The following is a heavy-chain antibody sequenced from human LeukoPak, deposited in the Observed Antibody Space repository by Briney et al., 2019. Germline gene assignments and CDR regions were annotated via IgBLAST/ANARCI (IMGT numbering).Heavy chain of an antibody. CDR3: ARSGRKYYPALGLDF. J-gene: IGHJ4*02. CDR1: GFPFDDYA. Sequence: GGSLRLSCAASGFPFDDYAMHWVRQVPGKGLEWVSGISWKTAGAGYANSVKGRFTISGDSAKNSLYLQMESLRVEDTAFYYCARSGRKYYPALGLDFWGQGTLVTVSS. V-gene: IGHV3-9*01. CDR2: ISWKTAGA. D-gene: IGHD2/OR15-2a*01.